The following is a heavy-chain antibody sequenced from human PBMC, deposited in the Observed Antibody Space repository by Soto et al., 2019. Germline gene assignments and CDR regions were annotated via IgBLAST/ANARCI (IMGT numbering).Heavy chain of an antibody. D-gene: IGHD3-3*01. CDR3: ASHGPFGVVITGNWFDP. Sequence: QVQLQQWGAGLLKPSETLSLTCAVYGGSFSGYYWSWIRQPPGKGLEWIGEINHSGSTNYNPSLKGRVTIPVDTSKNQFSLKLSSVTAADTAVYYCASHGPFGVVITGNWFDPWGQGTLVTVSS. J-gene: IGHJ5*02. CDR2: INHSGST. CDR1: GGSFSGYY. V-gene: IGHV4-34*01.